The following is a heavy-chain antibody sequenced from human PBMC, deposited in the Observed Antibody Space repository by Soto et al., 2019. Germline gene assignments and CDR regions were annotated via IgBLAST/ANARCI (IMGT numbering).Heavy chain of an antibody. J-gene: IGHJ6*02. Sequence: WASVKVSCKASGYTFTNSGISWVRQAPGQGLEWMGWIGAYNGHTKYAQKLQGRVTMTTDTSTSTAYMELRSLKSDDTAVYYCAREDYYDSSGYLPVRYYFGMDVWGQGTTVTVSS. CDR2: IGAYNGHT. D-gene: IGHD3-22*01. CDR3: AREDYYDSSGYLPVRYYFGMDV. V-gene: IGHV1-18*01. CDR1: GYTFTNSG.